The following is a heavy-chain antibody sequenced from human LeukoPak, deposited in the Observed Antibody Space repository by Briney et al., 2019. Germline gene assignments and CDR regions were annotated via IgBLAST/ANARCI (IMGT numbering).Heavy chain of an antibody. CDR3: ATLRKYCSGGSCYIFDY. Sequence: ASVKVSCKVSGYTLTELSMHWVRQAPGKGLEWMGGFDPEDGETIYALKFQGRVTMTEDTSTDTAYMELSSLRSEDTAVYYCATLRKYCSGGSCYIFDYWGQGTLVTVSS. CDR1: GYTLTELS. J-gene: IGHJ4*02. D-gene: IGHD2-15*01. V-gene: IGHV1-24*01. CDR2: FDPEDGET.